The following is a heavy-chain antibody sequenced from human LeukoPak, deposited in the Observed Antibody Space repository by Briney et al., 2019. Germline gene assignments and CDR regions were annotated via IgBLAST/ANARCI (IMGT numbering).Heavy chain of an antibody. J-gene: IGHJ4*02. V-gene: IGHV3-7*01. CDR2: IKQDGSEK. D-gene: IGHD3-10*01. CDR3: AKSFWWFGEFSPFDY. Sequence: PGGSLRLSCAASGFTFSTYWMSWVRQAPGKGQEWVANIKQDGSEKYYVDSVKGRFTISRDNAKNSLYLQMNSLRAEDTAVYYCAKSFWWFGEFSPFDYWGQGTLVTVSS. CDR1: GFTFSTYW.